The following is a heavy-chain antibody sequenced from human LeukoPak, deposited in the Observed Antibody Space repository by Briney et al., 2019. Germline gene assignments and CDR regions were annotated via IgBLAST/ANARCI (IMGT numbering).Heavy chain of an antibody. Sequence: GRSLRLSCAASGFTFDDYAMHWVRQAPGKGLEWVSGISWNSGSIGYADSVKGRFTISRDNAKNPLYLQMNSLRAEDMALYYCAKDSSSWLEYYFDYWGQGTLVTVSS. CDR3: AKDSSSWLEYYFDY. CDR1: GFTFDDYA. CDR2: ISWNSGSI. V-gene: IGHV3-9*03. D-gene: IGHD6-13*01. J-gene: IGHJ4*02.